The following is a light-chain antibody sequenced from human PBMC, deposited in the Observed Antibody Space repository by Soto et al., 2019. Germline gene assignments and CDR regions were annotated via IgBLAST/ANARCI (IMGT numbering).Light chain of an antibody. J-gene: IGKJ1*01. CDR3: QQYYNWPRT. Sequence: EIVMTQSPATLSVSRGERATLSCRANQAISSNLAWYQQKPGQAPRLLIYGASSRATGIPATFSGSGSETQFTLTISSLQSEDFAVYYCQQYYNWPRTFGQGTKVDI. CDR1: QAISSN. V-gene: IGKV3-15*01. CDR2: GAS.